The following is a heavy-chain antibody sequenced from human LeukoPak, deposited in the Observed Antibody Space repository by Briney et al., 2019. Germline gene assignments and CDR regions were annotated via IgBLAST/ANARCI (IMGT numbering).Heavy chain of an antibody. D-gene: IGHD6-13*01. CDR1: GFTLSSYA. Sequence: GGSLRLSCAASGFTLSSYAMSWVRQAPGKGLERVSAISAGGGSTYYADSGKGRFTISRDNSKNTLYLQMNSLRAEDRDLCSCAKSSSSWWFGYWGEGNLVTVSS. CDR3: AKSSSSWWFGY. J-gene: IGHJ4*02. CDR2: ISAGGGST. V-gene: IGHV3-23*01.